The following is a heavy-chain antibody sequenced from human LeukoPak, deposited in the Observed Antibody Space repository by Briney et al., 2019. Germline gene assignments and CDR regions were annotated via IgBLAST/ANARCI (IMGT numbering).Heavy chain of an antibody. CDR2: TYYSSKWYN. J-gene: IGHJ5*02. D-gene: IGHD6-13*01. V-gene: IGHV6-1*01. Sequence: SQTLSLTFAISVDSVSINSGAWNWLRQSPSRGLEWLGRTYYSSKWYNDYAVSVKSRITINPDTSKNQFSLQLNSVTPEDTAVYYCARDPITAAGRFDPWGQGTLVTVSS. CDR3: ARDPITAAGRFDP. CDR1: VDSVSINSGA.